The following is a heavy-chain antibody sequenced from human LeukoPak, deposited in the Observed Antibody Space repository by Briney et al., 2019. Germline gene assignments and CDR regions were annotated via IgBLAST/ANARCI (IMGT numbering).Heavy chain of an antibody. CDR2: INACNGNI. CDR1: GYTFTSYA. Sequence: ASVTVSCKAAGYTFTSYAMHWVRQAAGQRGEGRGGINACNGNILYSPKFQGRVTFPRATSASTAHMDLSSLRSEHTAVHYCARGVITFGGVIGFSRLFADWGERTLLTVPS. D-gene: IGHD3-16*02. J-gene: IGHJ4*01. V-gene: IGHV1-3*01. CDR3: ARGVITFGGVIGFSRLFAD.